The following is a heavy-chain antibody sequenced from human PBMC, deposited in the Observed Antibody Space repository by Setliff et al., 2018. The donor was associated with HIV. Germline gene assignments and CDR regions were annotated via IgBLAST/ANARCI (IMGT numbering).Heavy chain of an antibody. CDR2: INHRGTT. CDR3: ARGVILLRAVVAQSVYCYMDV. J-gene: IGHJ6*03. Sequence: SETLPLTCGVSGASFSGNCWVWLRQSPGKGLEWIGQINHRGTTNYNASLQSRLAISMDVSKNQFSLRLNSVTAADTSKYFCARGVILLRAVVAQSVYCYMDVWGTGTTVTVSS. D-gene: IGHD3-10*01. V-gene: IGHV4-34*01. CDR1: GASFSGNC.